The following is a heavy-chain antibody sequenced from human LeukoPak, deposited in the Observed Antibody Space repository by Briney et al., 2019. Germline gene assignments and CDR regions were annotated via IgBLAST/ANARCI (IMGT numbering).Heavy chain of an antibody. V-gene: IGHV1-3*02. CDR3: AREGYSSSLDY. J-gene: IGHJ4*02. CDR1: GYTFTSYA. D-gene: IGHD6-6*01. CDR2: SNDGNGNT. Sequence: ASVKVSCKASGYTFTSYAMHWVRQAPGQRLEWMGWSNDGNGNTKYSQEFQGRVTLTRDTSARTAYMELRSLSSEDMAVYYCAREGYSSSLDYWGQGTLVTVSS.